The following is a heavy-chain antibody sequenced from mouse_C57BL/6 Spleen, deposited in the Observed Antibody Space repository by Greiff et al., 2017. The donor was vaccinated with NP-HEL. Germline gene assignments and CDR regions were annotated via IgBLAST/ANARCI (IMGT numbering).Heavy chain of an antibody. D-gene: IGHD1-1*01. V-gene: IGHV1-82*01. Sequence: QVQLQQSGPELVKPGASVKISCKASGYAFSSSWMNWVKQRPGKGLEWIGRIYPGDGATNYNGKFTGKATLTADKSSSTAYMQRSSLTSEDSAVYFCAREGTVVATKDYWGQGTTLTVSS. CDR1: GYAFSSSW. J-gene: IGHJ2*01. CDR2: IYPGDGAT. CDR3: AREGTVVATKDY.